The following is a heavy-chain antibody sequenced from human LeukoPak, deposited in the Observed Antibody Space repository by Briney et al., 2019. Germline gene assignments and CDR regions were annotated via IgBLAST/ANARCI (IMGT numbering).Heavy chain of an antibody. CDR3: ARASAIRLWFGPFPIYYMDV. J-gene: IGHJ6*03. Sequence: KPSETLSLTCTVSGGSISSGSYYWSWIRQPAGKGLEWIGRIYTSGSTNYNPSLKSRVTISVDTSKNQFSLKLSSVTAADTAVYYCARASAIRLWFGPFPIYYMDVWGKGTTVTVSS. CDR1: GGSISSGSYY. CDR2: IYTSGST. V-gene: IGHV4-61*02. D-gene: IGHD3-10*01.